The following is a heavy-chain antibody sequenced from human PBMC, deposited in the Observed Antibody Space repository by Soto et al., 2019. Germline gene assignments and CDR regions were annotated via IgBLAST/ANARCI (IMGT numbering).Heavy chain of an antibody. CDR3: ARVPDV. CDR2: IYHSGRT. J-gene: IGHJ6*02. Sequence: SETLSLTCAVSGGSISSGGYSWSWIRQPPGKGLEWIGYIYHSGRTYYNPSLKSRVTISVDRSKNQFSLTVSSVTAADTAVYYCARVPDVWGQGTTVSVSS. V-gene: IGHV4-30-2*01. CDR1: GGSISSGGYS.